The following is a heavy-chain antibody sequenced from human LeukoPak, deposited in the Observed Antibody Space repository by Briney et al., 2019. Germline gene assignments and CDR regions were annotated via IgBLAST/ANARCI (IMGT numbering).Heavy chain of an antibody. CDR3: ARAHVDIVKWFDP. CDR1: GYTFTNYF. D-gene: IGHD5-12*01. J-gene: IGHJ5*02. Sequence: ASVKVSCKASGYTFTNYFFHWVRQAPGQGLEWMGIISPISGSTSYAQKFQGRVNMTRDKSTATVYVELSSLRSEDTAVYYCARAHVDIVKWFDPWGQGTLVTVSS. CDR2: ISPISGST. V-gene: IGHV1-46*01.